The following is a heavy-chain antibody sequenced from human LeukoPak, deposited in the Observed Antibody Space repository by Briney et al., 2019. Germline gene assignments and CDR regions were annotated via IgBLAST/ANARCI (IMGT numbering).Heavy chain of an antibody. J-gene: IGHJ5*02. CDR1: GFTFSSYA. Sequence: GGSLRLSCAASGFTFSSYAFHWVRQAPGKGLEWVAGISYDGSNKYYADSVKGRFTISRDNSKNTLYLQMNSLRAEDTAVYYCARAPDCSGGYCYHNWFDPWGQGTLVTVSS. V-gene: IGHV3-30*04. CDR3: ARAPDCSGGYCYHNWFDP. CDR2: ISYDGSNK. D-gene: IGHD2-15*01.